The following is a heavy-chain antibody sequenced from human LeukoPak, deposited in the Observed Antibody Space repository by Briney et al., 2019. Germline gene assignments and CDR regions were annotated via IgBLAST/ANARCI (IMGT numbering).Heavy chain of an antibody. CDR3: RGPTQQWLYSGTDV. Sequence: GGSLRLSCTPSGFTFGDHAMSWVRQAPEKGLEWLGFIRSKAYGGTTDYAASAKGIFTISRDDSKSIAYLQMNSLTTEDTAVYCSRGPTQQWLYSGTDVWGQGTTVIVSS. D-gene: IGHD5-18*01. CDR2: IRSKAYGGTT. J-gene: IGHJ6*02. CDR1: GFTFGDHA. V-gene: IGHV3-49*04.